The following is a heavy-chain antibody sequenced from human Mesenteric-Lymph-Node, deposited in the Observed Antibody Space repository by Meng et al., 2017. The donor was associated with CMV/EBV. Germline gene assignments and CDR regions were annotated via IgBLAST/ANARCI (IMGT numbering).Heavy chain of an antibody. CDR2: INQGGSER. D-gene: IGHD3-10*01. CDR3: AKDSTDKYGPPDC. J-gene: IGHJ4*02. V-gene: IGHV3-7*03. CDR1: GFTFSSYW. Sequence: GESLKISCAASGFTFSSYWMHWVRQAPGKGLEWVANINQGGSERYYVGSVKGRFTISRDNARKSVYLQMNSLGAEDTAMYFCAKDSTDKYGPPDCWGQGTLVTVSS.